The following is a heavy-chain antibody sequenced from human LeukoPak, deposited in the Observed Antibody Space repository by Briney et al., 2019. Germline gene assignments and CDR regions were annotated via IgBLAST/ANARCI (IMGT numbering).Heavy chain of an antibody. CDR2: INHSGST. V-gene: IGHV4-34*01. CDR1: GGSFSGYY. CDR3: AREFTGSMDY. J-gene: IGHJ4*02. Sequence: PSETLSLTCAVYGGSFSGYYWSWIRQPPGKGLEWIGEINHSGSTNYNPSLKGRVTISVDTSKNQFSLKLSSVTAADTAVYYCAREFTGSMDYWGQGTLVTVSS. D-gene: IGHD1-14*01.